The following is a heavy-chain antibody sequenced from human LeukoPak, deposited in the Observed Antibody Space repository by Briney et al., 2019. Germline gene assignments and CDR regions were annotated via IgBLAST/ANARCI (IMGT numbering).Heavy chain of an antibody. CDR1: GGSISSSNW. Sequence: SETLSLTCAVSGGSISSSNWWSWVRQPPGKGLEWIGEINHSGSTNYNPSLKSRVTISVDTSKNQFSLKLSSVTAADTAVYYCARRRGMVRGVMAPFDYWGQGTLVTVSS. V-gene: IGHV4-4*02. J-gene: IGHJ4*02. D-gene: IGHD3-10*01. CDR3: ARRRGMVRGVMAPFDY. CDR2: INHSGST.